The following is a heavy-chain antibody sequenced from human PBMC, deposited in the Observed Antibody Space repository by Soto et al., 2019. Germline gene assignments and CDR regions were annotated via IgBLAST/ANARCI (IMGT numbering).Heavy chain of an antibody. CDR3: ARGNIPLTYCSGASCYYIDF. CDR2: INTDGKST. J-gene: IGHJ4*02. V-gene: IGHV3-74*01. D-gene: IGHD2-15*01. CDR1: GFALSDNW. Sequence: EVQVVESGGGLIQPGGSLRLSGAASGFALSDNWMHWVRQAPGKGLMWVSRINTDGKSTNYADSVKGRFTISRDIGKNTLFLQMNDLRAEDTAVYYCARGNIPLTYCSGASCYYIDFWGQGTLVAVSS.